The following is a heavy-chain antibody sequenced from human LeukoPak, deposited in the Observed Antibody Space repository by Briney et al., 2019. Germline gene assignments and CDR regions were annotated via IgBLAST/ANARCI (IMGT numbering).Heavy chain of an antibody. V-gene: IGHV3-53*01. D-gene: IGHD3-10*01. J-gene: IGHJ6*03. CDR1: VFTVSSNY. CDR2: IYSGGST. Sequence: GGSLRLSCAVSVFTVSSNYMSWVRQASGKGLEWVSVIYSGGSTYYADSVKGRFTISRDNSKNTLYLQMNSLRAEDTAVYYCASGSGSYRTPYYYMDVWGTGTTVTVSS. CDR3: ASGSGSYRTPYYYMDV.